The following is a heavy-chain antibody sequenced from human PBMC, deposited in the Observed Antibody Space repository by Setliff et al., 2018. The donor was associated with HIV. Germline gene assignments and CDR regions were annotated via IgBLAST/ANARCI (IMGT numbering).Heavy chain of an antibody. V-gene: IGHV1-69*13. J-gene: IGHJ6*03. Sequence: ASVKVSCKASGGTFSSYAITWVRQAPGQGPEWMGGIIPIYGTPNYAQKFQGRVTITADESTSTVYMELSSLRSDDTAVYYCARGGQYYRSTYYYYYMDVWGKGTTVTVSS. D-gene: IGHD3-16*02. CDR3: ARGGQYYRSTYYYYYMDV. CDR2: IIPIYGTP. CDR1: GGTFSSYA.